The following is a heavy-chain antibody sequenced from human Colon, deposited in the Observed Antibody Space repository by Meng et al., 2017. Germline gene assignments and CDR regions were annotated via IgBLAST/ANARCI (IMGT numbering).Heavy chain of an antibody. CDR3: ARDSLVPTIYNSYYGMDV. CDR1: GFTFSSYE. V-gene: IGHV3-48*03. Sequence: GESLKISCAASGFTFSSYEMNWVRQAPGKGLEWVSYISSSGSNRYYADSVKGRFTISRDNAKNSLFLQMNSLRAEDTAVYYCARDSLVPTIYNSYYGMDVWGQGTTVTVS. CDR2: ISSSGSNR. D-gene: IGHD5-12*01. J-gene: IGHJ6*02.